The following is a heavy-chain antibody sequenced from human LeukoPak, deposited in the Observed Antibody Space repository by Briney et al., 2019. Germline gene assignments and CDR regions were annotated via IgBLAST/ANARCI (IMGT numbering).Heavy chain of an antibody. Sequence: PSETLSLTCSVSGGSISSGDYYWSWIRQPPGKGLEWIGHIYYSGSTHHNPSLKSRVTISVDTSKNQFSLKLSSVTATDTAVYYCARSLLSAGSGSYGFDPWGQGTLVTVPS. D-gene: IGHD3-10*01. CDR2: IYYSGST. CDR3: ARSLLSAGSGSYGFDP. CDR1: GGSISSGDYY. V-gene: IGHV4-30-4*01. J-gene: IGHJ5*02.